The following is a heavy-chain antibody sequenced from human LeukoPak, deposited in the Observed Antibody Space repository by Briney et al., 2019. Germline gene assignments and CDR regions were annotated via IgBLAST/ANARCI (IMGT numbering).Heavy chain of an antibody. J-gene: IGHJ4*02. V-gene: IGHV3-7*01. Sequence: GGSLRLSCAASGFPFSGYWMDWVRQAPGKGMEWVANINQDGSAQYYAASVKGRFTISRDNAKNSLYLQMNSPRAEDTAVYYCSRSLDYLGQGALVTVSS. CDR3: SRSLDY. CDR2: INQDGSAQ. CDR1: GFPFSGYW.